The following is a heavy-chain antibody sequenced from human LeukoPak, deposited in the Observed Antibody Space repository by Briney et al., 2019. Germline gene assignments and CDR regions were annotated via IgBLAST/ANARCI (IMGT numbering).Heavy chain of an antibody. CDR1: GYTFTGYY. Sequence: GASVKVSFKASGYTFTGYYMHWVRQAPGQGLEWMGWINPNSGGTNYAQKFQGRVTMTRDTSISTAYMELSRLRSDDTAVYYCARDGNYYDSSGYPHYYYYYMDVWGKGTTVTISS. D-gene: IGHD3-22*01. V-gene: IGHV1-2*02. CDR2: INPNSGGT. J-gene: IGHJ6*03. CDR3: ARDGNYYDSSGYPHYYYYYMDV.